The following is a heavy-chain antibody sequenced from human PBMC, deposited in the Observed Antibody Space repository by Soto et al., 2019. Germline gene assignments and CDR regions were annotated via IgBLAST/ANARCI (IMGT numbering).Heavy chain of an antibody. J-gene: IGHJ2*01. CDR2: ISPDGSTT. CDR3: AKDRVPYSDYGRYFDL. Sequence: EVQRVESGGGLVQPGGSLRLSCAASGFTVSTYWMHWVRQDPGKGLMWVSRISPDGSTTTYADPVRGRFTISRDTAENTLYLQMNSLRVEDTAVYYCAKDRVPYSDYGRYFDLWGRGTLVTVSS. D-gene: IGHD4-17*01. CDR1: GFTVSTYW. V-gene: IGHV3-74*01.